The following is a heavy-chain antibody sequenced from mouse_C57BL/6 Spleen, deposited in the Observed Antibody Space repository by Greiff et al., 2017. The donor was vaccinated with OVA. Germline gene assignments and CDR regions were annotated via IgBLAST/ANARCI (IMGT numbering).Heavy chain of an antibody. CDR1: GYTFTDYN. CDR2: INPNNGGT. D-gene: IGHD2-4*01. CDR3: ARGHDYEAWFAY. V-gene: IGHV1-22*01. Sequence: EVKLLESGPELVKPGASVKMSCKASGYTFTDYNMHWVKQSHGKSLEWIGYINPNNGGTSYNQKFKGKATLTVNKSSSTAYMELRSLTSEDSAVYYCARGHDYEAWFAYWGQGTLVTVSA. J-gene: IGHJ3*01.